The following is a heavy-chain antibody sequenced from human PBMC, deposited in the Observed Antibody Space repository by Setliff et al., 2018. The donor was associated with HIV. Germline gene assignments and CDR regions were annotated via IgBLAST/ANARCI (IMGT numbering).Heavy chain of an antibody. V-gene: IGHV1-18*01. CDR1: GYTFSQYG. CDR3: AREGVREPPSNTLYYGMDV. J-gene: IGHJ6*02. CDR2: ISTYNGQR. D-gene: IGHD3-10*01. Sequence: ASVKVSCKSSGYTFSQYGISWVRQAPGQGLEWMGWISTYNGQRNYAQKVQGRVTFTTDTSTSTAYMELRSLRSDDTVVYYCAREGVREPPSNTLYYGMDVWGQGTTVTVSS.